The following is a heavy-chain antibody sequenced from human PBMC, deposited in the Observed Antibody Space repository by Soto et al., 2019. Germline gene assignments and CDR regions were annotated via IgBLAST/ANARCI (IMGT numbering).Heavy chain of an antibody. Sequence: ASVKVSCKASGYTFTSYCISWVRQAPGQGLEWMGWISAYNGNTNYAQKLQGRVTMTTDTSTSTAYMELRSLRSDDTAVYYCAREGTMVRGVIIKYYFDYWGQGTLVTVSS. V-gene: IGHV1-18*01. D-gene: IGHD3-10*01. CDR1: GYTFTSYC. CDR3: AREGTMVRGVIIKYYFDY. CDR2: ISAYNGNT. J-gene: IGHJ4*02.